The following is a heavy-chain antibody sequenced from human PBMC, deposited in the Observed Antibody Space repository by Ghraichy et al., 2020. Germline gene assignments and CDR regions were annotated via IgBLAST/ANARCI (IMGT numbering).Heavy chain of an antibody. D-gene: IGHD4-11*01. Sequence: GGSLRLSCAASGFSFNNYWLSWVRQAPGKGLEWVANIKEDGSQKYYVDSVKGRFTISRDNAKNSLYLQMNSLRAEDTAVYYCARIRSNYGISYYYYYGVDVWGQGTTVTVSS. CDR2: IKEDGSQK. V-gene: IGHV3-7*01. CDR3: ARIRSNYGISYYYYYGVDV. J-gene: IGHJ6*02. CDR1: GFSFNNYW.